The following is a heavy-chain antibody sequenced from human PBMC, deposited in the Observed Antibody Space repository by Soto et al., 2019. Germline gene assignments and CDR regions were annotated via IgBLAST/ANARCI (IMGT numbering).Heavy chain of an antibody. CDR3: ARRPWADYGGIFDP. CDR2: IYYSGTT. Sequence: SETLSLTCTVSGGSISSYYWSWIRQPPGKGLEWIGYIYYSGTTNYNPSLKSRVTISVDTSKNQFSLKLSSVTAADTAVYYCARRPWADYGGIFDPWGQGTLVTVSS. V-gene: IGHV4-59*01. J-gene: IGHJ5*02. CDR1: GGSISSYY. D-gene: IGHD4-17*01.